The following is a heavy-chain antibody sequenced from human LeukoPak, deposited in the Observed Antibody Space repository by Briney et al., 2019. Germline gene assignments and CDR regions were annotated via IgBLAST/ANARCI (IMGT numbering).Heavy chain of an antibody. Sequence: GGSLRLSCAASGFTVSSNYMSWVRQAPGKGLEWVSAISGSGGSTYYADSVKGRFAISRDNSKNTLYLQMNSLRAEDTAVYYCAKYPRGDSSGYAEYLQHWGQGALVTVSS. CDR3: AKYPRGDSSGYAEYLQH. J-gene: IGHJ1*01. V-gene: IGHV3-23*01. CDR2: ISGSGGST. D-gene: IGHD6-19*01. CDR1: GFTVSSNY.